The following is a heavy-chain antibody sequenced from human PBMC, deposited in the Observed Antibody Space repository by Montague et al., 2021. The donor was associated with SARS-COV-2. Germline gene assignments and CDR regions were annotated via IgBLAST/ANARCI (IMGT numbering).Heavy chain of an antibody. D-gene: IGHD6-13*01. CDR3: ARDVGWYSSSWFDY. CDR1: GGSISSGGYY. V-gene: IGHV4-31*03. J-gene: IGHJ4*02. Sequence: TLSLTCTVSGGSISSGGYYWSWTRQHPGKGLEWIGYIYYSGSTYYNPSLKSRVTISVDTSKNQFSLKLSSVTAADTAVHYCARDVGWYSSSWFDYWGQGTLVTVSS. CDR2: IYYSGST.